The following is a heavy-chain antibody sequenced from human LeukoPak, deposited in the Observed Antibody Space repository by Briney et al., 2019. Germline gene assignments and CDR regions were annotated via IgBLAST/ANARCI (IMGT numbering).Heavy chain of an antibody. Sequence: ASVKVSCKASGYTFTDYYLHWVRQAPGQGLEWMGWINPNSGNTGYAQKLQGRVTITRNTSISTAYMELSSLRSEDTAVYYCARGGHDAFDIWGQGTMVTVSS. V-gene: IGHV1-8*03. J-gene: IGHJ3*02. CDR3: ARGGHDAFDI. CDR2: INPNSGNT. CDR1: GYTFTDYY.